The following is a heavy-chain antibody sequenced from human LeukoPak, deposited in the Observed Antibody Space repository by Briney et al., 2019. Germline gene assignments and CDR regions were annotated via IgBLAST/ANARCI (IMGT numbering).Heavy chain of an antibody. D-gene: IGHD2-2*01. J-gene: IGHJ6*02. CDR2: INHSGST. Sequence: SETLSLTCAVYGGSFSGYYWSWIRQPPGKGLEWIGEINHSGSTNYNPSLKSRVTISVDTSKNQFSLKLSSVTAADTAVYYCGRVSLLGYCSSTSCYAVSYYGMDVWGQGTTVTVSS. V-gene: IGHV4-34*01. CDR1: GGSFSGYY. CDR3: GRVSLLGYCSSTSCYAVSYYGMDV.